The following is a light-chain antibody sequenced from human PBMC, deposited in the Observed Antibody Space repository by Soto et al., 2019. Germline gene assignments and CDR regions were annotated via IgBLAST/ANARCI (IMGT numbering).Light chain of an antibody. J-gene: IGKJ3*01. CDR1: QSVRSY. CDR3: QQRSNWPPFT. Sequence: EIVLTQSPATLSLSPGERATLSCRASQSVRSYLAWYQQKPGQAPRLLIYDASNRATGIPARFSGSGSGTDFTLTISSLEPEDFAVYYCQQRSNWPPFTCGPGTKVDIK. CDR2: DAS. V-gene: IGKV3-11*01.